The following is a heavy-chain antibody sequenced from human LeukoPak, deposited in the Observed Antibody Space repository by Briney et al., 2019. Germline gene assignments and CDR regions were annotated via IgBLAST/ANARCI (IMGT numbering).Heavy chain of an antibody. J-gene: IGHJ4*02. D-gene: IGHD6-19*01. CDR3: ARTAVAGVWPYYFDY. CDR1: GGSFSGYY. V-gene: IGHV4-34*01. Sequence: SETLSLTCAVYGGSFSGYYRSWIRQPPGKGLEWIGEINHSGSTNYNPSLKSRVTISVDTSKNQFSLKLSSVTAADTAVYYCARTAVAGVWPYYFDYWGQGTLVTVSS. CDR2: INHSGST.